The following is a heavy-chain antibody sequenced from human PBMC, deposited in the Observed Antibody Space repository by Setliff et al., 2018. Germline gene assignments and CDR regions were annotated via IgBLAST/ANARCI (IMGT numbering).Heavy chain of an antibody. Sequence: SETLSLTCTVSGGSISSSGYYWGWVRQSPGKGLEWIGCVYYSGSTYYNPTLKSRVTVSGYTSKKQFSLKLSSATAADTAVYYCARHSYSSSWYWDYWGQGTLVTVSS. CDR1: GGSISSSGYY. D-gene: IGHD6-13*01. CDR2: VYYSGST. J-gene: IGHJ4*02. V-gene: IGHV4-39*07. CDR3: ARHSYSSSWYWDY.